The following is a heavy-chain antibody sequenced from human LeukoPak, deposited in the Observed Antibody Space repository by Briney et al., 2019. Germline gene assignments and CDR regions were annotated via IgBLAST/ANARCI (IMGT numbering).Heavy chain of an antibody. Sequence: GGSLRLSCAASGFTFSSYAMSWVRQAPGDGLEWVSAISGSGASTYYADSEKGRFTISRDNSKNTLYLQMNSLRAEDTAVYYCAKPPGYSSGWGQGTLVTVSS. V-gene: IGHV3-23*01. D-gene: IGHD6-19*01. CDR2: ISGSGAST. CDR3: AKPPGYSSG. CDR1: GFTFSSYA. J-gene: IGHJ4*02.